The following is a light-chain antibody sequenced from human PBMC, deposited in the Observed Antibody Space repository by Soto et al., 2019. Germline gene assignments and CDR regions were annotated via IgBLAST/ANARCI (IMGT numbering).Light chain of an antibody. CDR3: SSYAGSNNFGV. V-gene: IGLV2-8*01. CDR2: EVT. J-gene: IGLJ2*01. Sequence: QSALTQPPSVSGSPGQSVTISCTGTSSDVGDYNYVSWYQHQPDKAPKLMIYEVTKRPSGVPDLFSGSKSGNTAPLTVSGLQAEDEADYYCSSYAGSNNFGVFGGGTKLTVL. CDR1: SSDVGDYNY.